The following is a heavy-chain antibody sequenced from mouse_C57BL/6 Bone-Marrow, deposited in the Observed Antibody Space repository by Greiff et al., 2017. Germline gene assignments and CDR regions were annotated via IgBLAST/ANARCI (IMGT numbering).Heavy chain of an antibody. CDR2: IYPGSGST. CDR3: ADDYGSSADWYFDV. Sequence: QVQLQQPGAELVKPGASVKMSCKASGYTFTSYWITWVKQRPGQGLEWIGDIYPGSGSTNYNEKFKSKATLTVDTSSSTAYMQLSSLTSEDSAVYYCADDYGSSADWYFDVWGTGTTVTVSS. J-gene: IGHJ1*03. V-gene: IGHV1-55*01. CDR1: GYTFTSYW. D-gene: IGHD1-1*01.